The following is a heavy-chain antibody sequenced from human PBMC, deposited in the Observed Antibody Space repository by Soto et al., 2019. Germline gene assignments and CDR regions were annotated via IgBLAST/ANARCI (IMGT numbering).Heavy chain of an antibody. CDR1: GGSISSYY. V-gene: IGHV4-59*01. Sequence: SETLSLTCTVSGGSISSYYWSWIRQPPGKGLEWIGYIYYSGSTNYNPSLKSRVTISVDTSKNQFSLKLSSVTAADTAVYHCAREVRGSGVGYYYYGMDVWGQGTTVTVSS. J-gene: IGHJ6*02. CDR3: AREVRGSGVGYYYYGMDV. CDR2: IYYSGST. D-gene: IGHD3-10*01.